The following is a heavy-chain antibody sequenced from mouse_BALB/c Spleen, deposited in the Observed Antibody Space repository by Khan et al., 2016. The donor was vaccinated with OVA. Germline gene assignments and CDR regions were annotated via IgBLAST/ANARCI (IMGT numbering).Heavy chain of an antibody. CDR1: GYTFTRYW. V-gene: IGHV1-87*01. J-gene: IGHJ2*01. Sequence: VQLQESGTELARPGASVKLSCKASGYTFTRYWMQWVKQRPGQGLEWIGAVYPGDGNTRYTQKFKGKATLTADKSSSTAYIQLSSLASEESAVYYCARGGITTGYFDYWGQGTTLTVSS. CDR2: VYPGDGNT. D-gene: IGHD1-1*01. CDR3: ARGGITTGYFDY.